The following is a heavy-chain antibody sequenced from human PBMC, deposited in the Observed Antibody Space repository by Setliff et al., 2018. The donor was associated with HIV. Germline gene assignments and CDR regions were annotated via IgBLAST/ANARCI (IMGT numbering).Heavy chain of an antibody. V-gene: IGHV1-18*01. Sequence: GASVKVSCKASGYTFATDGISWVRQAPGQGLEWMGWITPIKGDTKYSQKVQGRVTMTTDTSTSTAHVDLRSLISDDTAVYYCARDSAAFGRLDALDIWGQGTMVTVSS. CDR1: GYTFATDG. J-gene: IGHJ3*02. CDR2: ITPIKGDT. D-gene: IGHD2-2*01. CDR3: ARDSAAFGRLDALDI.